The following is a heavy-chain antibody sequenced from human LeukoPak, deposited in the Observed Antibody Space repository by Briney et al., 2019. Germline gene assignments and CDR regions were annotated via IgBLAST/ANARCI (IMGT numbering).Heavy chain of an antibody. CDR3: ARDSWDYIAMDV. V-gene: IGHV4-59*01. D-gene: IGHD4/OR15-4a*01. J-gene: IGHJ6*02. Sequence: PSETLSLTCTVSGISINTYYWSWIRQSPGKGLEWIGYVHHTGSADYNPSLRSRATISLDTSKNQFSLKLTSATAADTAIYYRARDSWDYIAMDVWGPGTTVIVSS. CDR2: VHHTGSA. CDR1: GISINTYY.